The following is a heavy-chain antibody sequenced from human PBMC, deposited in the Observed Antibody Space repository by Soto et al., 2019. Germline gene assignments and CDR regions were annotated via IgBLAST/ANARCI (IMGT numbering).Heavy chain of an antibody. V-gene: IGHV1-69*13. CDR3: ARIGASDSSGSWGYYFDY. CDR2: IIPIFGTA. CDR1: GGTFSSYA. Sequence: GASVKVSCKASGGTFSSYAMSWVRQAPGQGLEWMGGIIPIFGTANYAQKFQGRVTITADESTSTAYMELSSLRSEDTAVYYCARIGASDSSGSWGYYFDYCGQGTLVTVSS. D-gene: IGHD3-22*01. J-gene: IGHJ4*02.